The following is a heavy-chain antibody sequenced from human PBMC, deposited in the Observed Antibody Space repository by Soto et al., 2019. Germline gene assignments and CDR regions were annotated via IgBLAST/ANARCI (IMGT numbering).Heavy chain of an antibody. J-gene: IGHJ6*03. CDR1: GYTFTSYG. Sequence: QVQLVQSGAEVKKPGASVKVSCKASGYTFTSYGISWVRQAPGQGLEWMGWISAYNGNTNYAQKLQGRVTMTTDTCTRTDYMELRSLRYDDTAEYYWARGGTAMVYRAGTDWYGNYMEVWGKGTTVTVSS. CDR3: ARGGTAMVYRAGTDWYGNYMEV. V-gene: IGHV1-18*01. CDR2: ISAYNGNT. D-gene: IGHD5-18*01.